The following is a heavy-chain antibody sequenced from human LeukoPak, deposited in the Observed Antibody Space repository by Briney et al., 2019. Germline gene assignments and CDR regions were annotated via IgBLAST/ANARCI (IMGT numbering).Heavy chain of an antibody. CDR1: GFTFSSYA. CDR3: AKSIRGLLWFGEPAFDAFDI. CDR2: ISGSGGST. J-gene: IGHJ3*02. Sequence: PGGSQRLSCAASGFTFSSYAMSWVRQAPGKGLEWVSAISGSGGSTYCADSVKGRFTISRDNSKNTLYLQMNSLRAEDTAVYYCAKSIRGLLWFGEPAFDAFDIWGQGTMVTVSS. V-gene: IGHV3-23*01. D-gene: IGHD3-10*01.